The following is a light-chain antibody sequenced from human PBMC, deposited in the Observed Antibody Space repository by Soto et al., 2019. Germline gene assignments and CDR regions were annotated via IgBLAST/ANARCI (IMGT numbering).Light chain of an antibody. CDR3: QQYGSSPLFT. CDR1: QSVSSSY. J-gene: IGKJ3*01. CDR2: DAS. V-gene: IGKV3-20*01. Sequence: EIVLTQSPGTLSLSPGERATLSCRASQSVSSSYLAWYQQKLGQAPRLLIYDASSRATGIPDRFSGSGSGTDFTLTISRLEPEDFAVYYCQQYGSSPLFTFGPGTKVDIK.